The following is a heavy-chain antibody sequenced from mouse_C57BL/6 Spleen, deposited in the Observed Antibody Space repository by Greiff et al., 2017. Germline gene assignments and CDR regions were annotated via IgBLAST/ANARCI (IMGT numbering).Heavy chain of an antibody. CDR1: GYTFTSYW. V-gene: IGHV1-69*01. D-gene: IGHD2-3*01. J-gene: IGHJ3*01. CDR2: IDPSDSYT. Sequence: VQLQQSGAELVMPGASVKLSCKASGYTFTSYWMHWVKQRPGQGLEWIGEIDPSDSYTNYNQKFKGKSTLTVDKSSSTAYMQLSSLTSEDSAVYYCARGEDDGYLAWFAYWGQGTLVTVSA. CDR3: ARGEDDGYLAWFAY.